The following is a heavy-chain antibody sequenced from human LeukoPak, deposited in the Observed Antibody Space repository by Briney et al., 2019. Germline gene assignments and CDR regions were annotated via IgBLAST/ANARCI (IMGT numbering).Heavy chain of an antibody. CDR1: GGSISSNSYF. V-gene: IGHV4-39*07. Sequence: SETLSLTCTVSGGSISSNSYFWGWARQPPGKGLEWIGRIYTSGSTNYNPSLKSRVTMSVDTSKNQFSLKLSSVTAADTAVYYCARDLYGSGSAFFDYWGQGTLVTVSS. CDR3: ARDLYGSGSAFFDY. CDR2: IYTSGST. D-gene: IGHD3-10*01. J-gene: IGHJ4*02.